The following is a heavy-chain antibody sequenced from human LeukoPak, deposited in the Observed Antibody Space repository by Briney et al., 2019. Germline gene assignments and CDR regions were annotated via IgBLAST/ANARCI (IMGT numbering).Heavy chain of an antibody. CDR1: GYSFTNYW. Sequence: GESLKISCKTSGYSFTNYWIGWVRQMPGKGLEWMGIIYPDDPDTRYSPSFQGQVTISVDKSIATAYLQWTSLKASDTAMYYCAGVYGDNLDNWGQGTLVTVSS. J-gene: IGHJ4*02. CDR2: IYPDDPDT. D-gene: IGHD4-17*01. V-gene: IGHV5-51*01. CDR3: AGVYGDNLDN.